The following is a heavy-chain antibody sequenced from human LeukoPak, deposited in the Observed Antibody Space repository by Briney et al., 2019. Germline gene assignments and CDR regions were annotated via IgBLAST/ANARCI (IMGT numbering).Heavy chain of an antibody. Sequence: PGGSLRLSCAASGFTFSRFWIYWVRHAPGKGLVWVSRINGEGSETMYADSVKGRFTISRDNAKNTLYLQMNSLRAEDTAVYYCAREGIAAAGTRGDYWGQGTLVTVSS. CDR1: GFTFSRFW. J-gene: IGHJ4*02. V-gene: IGHV3-74*03. D-gene: IGHD6-13*01. CDR3: AREGIAAAGTRGDY. CDR2: INGEGSET.